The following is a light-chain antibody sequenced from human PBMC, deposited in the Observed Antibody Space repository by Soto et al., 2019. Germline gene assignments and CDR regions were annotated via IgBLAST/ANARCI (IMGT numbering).Light chain of an antibody. CDR2: AAS. J-gene: IGKJ5*01. CDR1: QTISSY. CDR3: QQTYTIPTP. V-gene: IGKV1-39*01. Sequence: IQMTHSPSSLSASVGARVTINXXASQTISSYLNWYQQKPGKVPELLIYAASNLKSGVPSRFSASGSGTDFTLSISSLQPEDFATYYCQQTYTIPTPFAQGTRLEIK.